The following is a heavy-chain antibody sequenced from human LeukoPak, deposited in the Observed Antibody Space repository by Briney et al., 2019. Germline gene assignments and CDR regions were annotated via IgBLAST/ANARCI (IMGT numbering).Heavy chain of an antibody. Sequence: ASVKVSCKASGYTFTSYHMHWVRQAPGQGLEWMGLINLSGGSTTYAQRFQGRVTLTRDTSTSTVYMELSSLRSEDTAVYCCARDYVDDIPMIKDYWGQGTLVTVSS. CDR2: INLSGGST. CDR1: GYTFTSYH. CDR3: ARDYVDDIPMIKDY. V-gene: IGHV1-46*01. D-gene: IGHD2-8*01. J-gene: IGHJ4*02.